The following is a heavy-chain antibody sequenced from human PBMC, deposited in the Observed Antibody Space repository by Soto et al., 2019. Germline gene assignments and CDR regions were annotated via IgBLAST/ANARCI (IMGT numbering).Heavy chain of an antibody. CDR3: ARAQHSLGDYYGMDV. CDR2: IHYTGST. J-gene: IGHJ6*02. V-gene: IGHV4-31*03. D-gene: IGHD2-21*01. Sequence: QVQLQESGPGLVKPSQTLSLPCSVSGDSISSTGFYWSWIRQRPGKALEWLGYIHYTGSTSYNSSFKSRLAISLDASKNQFSLSLSSVTSADTAVYYCARAQHSLGDYYGMDVWGQGLTVTVSS. CDR1: GDSISSTGFY.